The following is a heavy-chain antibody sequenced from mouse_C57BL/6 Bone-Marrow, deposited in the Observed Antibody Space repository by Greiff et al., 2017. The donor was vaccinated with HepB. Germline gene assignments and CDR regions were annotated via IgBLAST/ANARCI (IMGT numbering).Heavy chain of an antibody. J-gene: IGHJ4*01. V-gene: IGHV1-81*01. CDR2: IYPRSGNT. D-gene: IGHD1-1*01. Sequence: QVQLQQSGAELARPGASVKLSCKASGYTFTSYGISWVKQRTGQGLEWIGEIYPRSGNTYYNEKFKGKATLTADKSSSTAYMELRSLTSEDSAVYFCACMTTVVSPYAMDYWGQGTSVTVAS. CDR1: GYTFTSYG. CDR3: ACMTTVVSPYAMDY.